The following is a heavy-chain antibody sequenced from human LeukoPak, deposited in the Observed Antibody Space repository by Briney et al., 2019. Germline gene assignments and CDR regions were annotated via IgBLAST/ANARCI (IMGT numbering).Heavy chain of an antibody. CDR3: AKDRGVATIYLFDY. Sequence: SGGSLRLSCAASGFTFSSYGMHWVRQAPGKGLEWVAVISYDGSNKYYADSVKGRFTISRDNSKNTLYLQMNSLRAEDTAVYYCAKDRGVATIYLFDYWGQGTLVTVSS. D-gene: IGHD5-12*01. V-gene: IGHV3-30*18. J-gene: IGHJ4*02. CDR1: GFTFSSYG. CDR2: ISYDGSNK.